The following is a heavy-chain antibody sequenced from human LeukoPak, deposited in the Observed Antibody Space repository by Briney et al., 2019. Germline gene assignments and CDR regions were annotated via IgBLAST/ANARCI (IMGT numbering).Heavy chain of an antibody. CDR2: IKRDGSEK. V-gene: IGHV3-7*03. Sequence: GGSLRLSCAASGFTFSSYWMSWVRQAPGKGLEWVANIKRDGSEKYYVDSVKGRFTISRDNAKNSLYLQMNSLRAEDTAVYYCARDSMVRGVDVNWLDPWGQGTLVTVSS. D-gene: IGHD3-10*01. CDR3: ARDSMVRGVDVNWLDP. J-gene: IGHJ5*02. CDR1: GFTFSSYW.